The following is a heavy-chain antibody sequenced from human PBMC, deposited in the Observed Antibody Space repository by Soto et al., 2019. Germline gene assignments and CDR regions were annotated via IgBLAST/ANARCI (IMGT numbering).Heavy chain of an antibody. CDR3: ARAMYSSSFSNYYYGMDV. CDR2: INPNSGGT. D-gene: IGHD6-6*01. Sequence: QVPLVQSGAEVKKPGASVKVSCKASGYTFTGYYMHWVRQAPGQGLEWMGWINPNSGGTNYAQKFQGWVTMTRDTSISTAYMELSRLRSDDTAVYYCARAMYSSSFSNYYYGMDVWGQGTTVTVSS. J-gene: IGHJ6*02. CDR1: GYTFTGYY. V-gene: IGHV1-2*04.